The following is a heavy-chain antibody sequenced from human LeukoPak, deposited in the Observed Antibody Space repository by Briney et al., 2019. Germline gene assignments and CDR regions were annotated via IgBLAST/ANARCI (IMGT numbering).Heavy chain of an antibody. CDR1: GFTFSSYW. CDR2: IHGDGGDT. D-gene: IGHD3-22*01. V-gene: IGHV3-74*01. Sequence: GGSLRLSCAASGFTFSSYWMSWIRQSPGKELLWVSRIHGDGGDTSYADSVKGRFTISRDNAKNTLYLQMDGLTAEDTAVYYCARRLYYDTAGSPFDLWGQGTLVIVSS. J-gene: IGHJ4*02. CDR3: ARRLYYDTAGSPFDL.